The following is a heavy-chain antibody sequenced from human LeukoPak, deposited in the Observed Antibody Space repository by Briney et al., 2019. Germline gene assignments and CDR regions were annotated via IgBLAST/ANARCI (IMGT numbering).Heavy chain of an antibody. CDR3: ARAGIPGYCTNVTCSNWLDP. J-gene: IGHJ5*02. D-gene: IGHD2-8*01. CDR1: GFTFSSYS. Sequence: GGSLRLSCAASGFTFSSYSMNWVRQAPGKGLEWVSSISSSSSYIYYADSVKGRFTISRDNAKNSLYLQMNSLRAEDTAVYYCARAGIPGYCTNVTCSNWLDPWGQGTLVTVSS. V-gene: IGHV3-21*04. CDR2: ISSSSSYI.